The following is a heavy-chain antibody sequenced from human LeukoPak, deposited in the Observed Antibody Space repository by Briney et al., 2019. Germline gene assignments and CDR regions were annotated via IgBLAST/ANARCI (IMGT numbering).Heavy chain of an antibody. J-gene: IGHJ5*02. CDR2: IYPAGTT. CDR1: GFTVSNSY. D-gene: IGHD2-21*01. Sequence: PGGSLRLSCAASGFTVSNSYTTWVRQAPGKGLEWVSFIYPAGTTSYADSVKGRFTIPRDSSTNTLHLQMNSLRADDTAVYYCAREQAYWFGPWGQGSLVTVSS. CDR3: AREQAYWFGP. V-gene: IGHV3-53*01.